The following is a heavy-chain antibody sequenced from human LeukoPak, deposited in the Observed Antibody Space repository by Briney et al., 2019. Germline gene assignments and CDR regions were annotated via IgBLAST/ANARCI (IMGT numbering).Heavy chain of an antibody. J-gene: IGHJ3*02. CDR3: ARHAYYYDSSGSLWLAAFDI. CDR2: IHYSGST. Sequence: SETLSLTCTVSGGSISSSSYYWGWIRQPPGKGLEWIGSIHYSGSTYYNPSLKSRVTIFVDTSKNQFSLKLSSVTAADTAVYYCARHAYYYDSSGSLWLAAFDIWGRGTMVTVSS. CDR1: GGSISSSSYY. D-gene: IGHD3-22*01. V-gene: IGHV4-39*01.